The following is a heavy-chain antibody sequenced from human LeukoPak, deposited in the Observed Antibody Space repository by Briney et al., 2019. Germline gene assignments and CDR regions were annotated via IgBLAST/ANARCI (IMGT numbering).Heavy chain of an antibody. CDR1: GFNFRGSA. Sequence: PGGSLTLSCAASGFNFRGSAMHWVRQASGKGLEWVGRIRSKTNSYATDYAASVKGRFTISRDDAKNTAYLQMNSLKIEDTAVYYCTSPYYHDDGGRDYWGQGTLVTVSS. J-gene: IGHJ4*02. CDR2: IRSKTNSYAT. CDR3: TSPYYHDDGGRDY. V-gene: IGHV3-73*01. D-gene: IGHD3-22*01.